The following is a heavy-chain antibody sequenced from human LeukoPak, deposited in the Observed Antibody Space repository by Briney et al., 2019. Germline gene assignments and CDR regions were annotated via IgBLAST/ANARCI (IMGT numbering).Heavy chain of an antibody. D-gene: IGHD3-10*01. CDR3: ARDYYTSGSPNDY. CDR2: INSDGSST. CDR1: GFTFSHYW. V-gene: IGHV3-74*01. Sequence: GGSLRLSCAASGFTFSHYWMHWVRQAPGKGPVWVSRINSDGSSTNYADSVKGRFTISRDNAKNTLYLQMNSLRAEDTAVYYCARDYYTSGSPNDYWGQGTLVTVSS. J-gene: IGHJ4*02.